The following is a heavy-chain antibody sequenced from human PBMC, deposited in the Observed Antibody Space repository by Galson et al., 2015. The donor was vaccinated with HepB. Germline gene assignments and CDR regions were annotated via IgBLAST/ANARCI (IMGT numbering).Heavy chain of an antibody. CDR3: AKGGASGNYFEY. CDR2: ISGSGSST. J-gene: IGHJ4*02. Sequence: SLRLSCAASGFTFISSAMRWVRQAPGNGPEWVSTISGSGSSTYYADSVKGRFTISRDNSKNTLYLQMNSLRAEDTAVYYCAKGGASGNYFEYWGQGTLVTVSS. CDR1: GFTFISSA. V-gene: IGHV3-23*01. D-gene: IGHD1-26*01.